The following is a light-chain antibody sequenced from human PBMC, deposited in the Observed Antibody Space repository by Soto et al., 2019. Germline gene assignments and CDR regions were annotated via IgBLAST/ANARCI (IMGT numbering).Light chain of an antibody. J-gene: IGKJ5*01. CDR2: DAS. CDR3: QQRYNWPPIT. Sequence: EIVFTHSPCALSFSPLYRATLSCRTSQSVSSYLAWYQQKPGQAPRLLIYDASNRATGIPARFSGSGSGTDFTLTISSLEPEDFAIYYCQQRYNWPPITFGQGTRLEIK. CDR1: QSVSSY. V-gene: IGKV3-11*01.